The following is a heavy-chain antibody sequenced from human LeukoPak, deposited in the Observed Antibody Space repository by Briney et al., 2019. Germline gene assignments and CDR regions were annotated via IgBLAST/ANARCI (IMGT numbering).Heavy chain of an antibody. CDR3: ARTVPPNYYGSGSYLYYYYYYMDV. Sequence: PGASVKVSCKTSGYTFTSYGISWVRQAPGQGLEWMGWISAYNGNTNYAQKLQGRVTMTTDTSTSTAYMELRSLRSDDTAVYYCARTVPPNYYGSGSYLYYYYYYMDVWGKGTTVTVSS. CDR1: GYTFTSYG. V-gene: IGHV1-18*01. CDR2: ISAYNGNT. D-gene: IGHD3-10*01. J-gene: IGHJ6*03.